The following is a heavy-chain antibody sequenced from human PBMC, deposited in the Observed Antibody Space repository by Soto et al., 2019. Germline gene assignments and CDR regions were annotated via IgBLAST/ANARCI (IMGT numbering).Heavy chain of an antibody. Sequence: PSETLSLTCTVSGGSVSGGNYYWSWIRQPPGKGQEWIGYIYYSGNTNYNPSLKSRVTISADTSKNQFSLKLSSVTAADTAVYFCARSFCIGSSCYSEVVDHWGQGTMVTVYS. J-gene: IGHJ4*02. V-gene: IGHV4-61*01. D-gene: IGHD2-15*01. CDR2: IYYSGNT. CDR1: GGSVSGGNYY. CDR3: ARSFCIGSSCYSEVVDH.